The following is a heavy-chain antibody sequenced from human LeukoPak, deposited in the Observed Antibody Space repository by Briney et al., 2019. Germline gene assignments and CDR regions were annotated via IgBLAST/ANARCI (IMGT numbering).Heavy chain of an antibody. J-gene: IGHJ4*02. D-gene: IGHD3-10*01. CDR1: GYSISTGYY. Sequence: SETLSLTCTVSGYSISTGYYWGWIRQPPGKGLEWIGTIYHSGSTYYNPSLKSRFTISVDTSKNQFSLKLSSVTAADTAVYYCARTLLGIDYGSGSYDFDYWGQGTLVTVSS. V-gene: IGHV4-38-2*02. CDR3: ARTLLGIDYGSGSYDFDY. CDR2: IYHSGST.